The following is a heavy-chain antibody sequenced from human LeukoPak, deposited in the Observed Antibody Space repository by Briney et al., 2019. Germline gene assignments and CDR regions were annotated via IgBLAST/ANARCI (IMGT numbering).Heavy chain of an antibody. CDR1: GFTFSSYS. D-gene: IGHD3-22*01. J-gene: IGHJ4*02. Sequence: GGSLRLSCAASGFTFSSYSMNWDRQAPGKGLEWVSSISSSSSYIYYADSVKGRFTISRDNAKNSLYLQMNSLRAEDTAVYYCARDWDTYYYDSSGYFLFDYWGQGTLVSVSS. CDR3: ARDWDTYYYDSSGYFLFDY. CDR2: ISSSSSYI. V-gene: IGHV3-21*01.